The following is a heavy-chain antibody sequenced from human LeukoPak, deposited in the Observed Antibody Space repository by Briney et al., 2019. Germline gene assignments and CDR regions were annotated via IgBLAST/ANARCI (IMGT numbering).Heavy chain of an antibody. CDR3: AKELPAYDFWSGYRDY. J-gene: IGHJ4*02. CDR1: GFTFSSYA. V-gene: IGHV3-23*01. Sequence: GGSLRLSCAASGFTFSSYAMSWVRQAPGKGLEWVSAISGSGGSSYYADSVKGRFTISRDNSKNTLYLQMNSLRAEDTAVYYCAKELPAYDFWSGYRDYWGQGTLVTVSS. CDR2: ISGSGGSS. D-gene: IGHD3-3*01.